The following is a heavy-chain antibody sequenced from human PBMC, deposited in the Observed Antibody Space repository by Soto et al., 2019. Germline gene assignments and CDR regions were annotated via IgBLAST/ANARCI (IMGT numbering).Heavy chain of an antibody. CDR2: IYHSGST. D-gene: IGHD3-22*01. J-gene: IGHJ4*02. CDR3: ARPLYYDSSGQFDY. CDR1: GYSISSGYY. Sequence: SETLSLTCAVSGYSISSGYYWGWIRQPPGKGLEWIGSIYHSGSTYYNPSLKSRVTISVDTSKNQFSLKLSSVTAADTAVYYCARPLYYDSSGQFDYWGQGTLVTVSS. V-gene: IGHV4-38-2*01.